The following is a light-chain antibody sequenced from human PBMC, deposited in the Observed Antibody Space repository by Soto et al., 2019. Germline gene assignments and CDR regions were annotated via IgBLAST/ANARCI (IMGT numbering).Light chain of an antibody. CDR2: GAS. Sequence: EIVLTQSPGTLSLSPGERATLSCRASQSDSTSYLAWYQQKPGQAPRLLIYGASSRATGIPDRFSGSGSGTDFLLTISRLEPEDFAVYYCQQYGSSRTFGQGTKVEVK. J-gene: IGKJ1*01. CDR3: QQYGSSRT. CDR1: QSDSTSY. V-gene: IGKV3-20*01.